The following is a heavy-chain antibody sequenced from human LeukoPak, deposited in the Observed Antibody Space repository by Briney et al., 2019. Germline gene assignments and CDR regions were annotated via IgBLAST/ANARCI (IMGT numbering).Heavy chain of an antibody. J-gene: IGHJ6*02. CDR3: ARVSLYYYDSSGYYYYYGMDV. D-gene: IGHD3-22*01. Sequence: SETLSLTCAVSGGSISSGGYSWSWIRQPPGKGLEWIGYIYHSGSTYYNPSLKSRVTISVDRSKNQFSLKLSSVTAADTAVYYCARVSLYYYDSSGYYYYYGMDVWGQGTTVTVSS. V-gene: IGHV4-30-2*01. CDR1: GGSISSGGYS. CDR2: IYHSGST.